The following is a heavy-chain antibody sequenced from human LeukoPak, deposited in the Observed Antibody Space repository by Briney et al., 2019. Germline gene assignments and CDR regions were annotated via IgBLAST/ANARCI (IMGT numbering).Heavy chain of an antibody. CDR2: IYYSGST. CDR3: ARRRSPGYYYYMDV. Sequence: SETLSLTCTVSGGSISSSSYYWGWIRQPPGKGLEWIGSIYYSGSTYYNPSLKSRVTISVDTSKNQFSLKLSSVTAADTAVYYCARRRSPGYYYYMDVWGKGTTVTVSS. V-gene: IGHV4-39*07. J-gene: IGHJ6*03. CDR1: GGSISSSSYY.